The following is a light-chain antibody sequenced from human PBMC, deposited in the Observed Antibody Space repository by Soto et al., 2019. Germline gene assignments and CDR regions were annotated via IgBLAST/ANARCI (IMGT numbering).Light chain of an antibody. V-gene: IGKV1-39*01. CDR1: QSITTY. J-gene: IGKJ4*01. Sequence: DIQMTQSPSSLSASVGDRVTITCRASQSITTYLNWYRQKPGKAPKLLIYAASSLQSGVPSRFSGSGSETEFTLSISSLQPEDFATYFWQQIYSAPLNFGGGTKVEIK. CDR3: QQIYSAPLN. CDR2: AAS.